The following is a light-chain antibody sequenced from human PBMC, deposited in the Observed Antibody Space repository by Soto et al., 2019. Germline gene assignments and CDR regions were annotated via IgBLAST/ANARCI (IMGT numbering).Light chain of an antibody. CDR3: QQYNNWHRT. CDR2: GAS. Sequence: ETAMAQSPATLSLSPGERATLSCRARQSVSSNVAWYQQKPGQAPRLLIYGASTRATGIAARFSGSGSGTDCTLTISSLQSEDFAICYCQQYNNWHRTFGPGTRVEIK. J-gene: IGKJ1*01. V-gene: IGKV3-15*01. CDR1: QSVSSN.